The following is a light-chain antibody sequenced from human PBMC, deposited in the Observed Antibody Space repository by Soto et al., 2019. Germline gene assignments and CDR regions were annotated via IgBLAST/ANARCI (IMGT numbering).Light chain of an antibody. Sequence: IVLTQSPGTLSLSPGERATLSCRASQSVSSSYLAWYQQKPGQAPRLLVYDVSNRATGIPARFSGGGSGTDFTLTISNLEPEDFAVYYCQQRSDWPWTFGQGTKVDIK. CDR2: DVS. V-gene: IGKV3D-20*02. CDR1: QSVSSSY. J-gene: IGKJ1*01. CDR3: QQRSDWPWT.